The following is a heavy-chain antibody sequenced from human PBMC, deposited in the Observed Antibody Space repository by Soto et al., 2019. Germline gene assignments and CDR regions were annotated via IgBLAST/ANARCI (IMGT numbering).Heavy chain of an antibody. V-gene: IGHV3-53*01. CDR1: GFTVSSNY. D-gene: IGHD3-10*01. J-gene: IGHJ5*02. CDR3: ARARSLVSPHTTPWFDP. CDR2: IYSGGST. Sequence: GGSLRLSCAASGFTVSSNYMSWVRQAPGKGLEWVSVIYSGGSTYYADSVKGRFTISRDNSKNTLYLQMNSLRAEDTAVYYCARARSLVSPHTTPWFDPWGQGTLVTVSS.